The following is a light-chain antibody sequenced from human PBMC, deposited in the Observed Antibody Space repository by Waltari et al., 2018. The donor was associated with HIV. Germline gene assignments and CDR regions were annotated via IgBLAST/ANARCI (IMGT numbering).Light chain of an antibody. CDR1: SSNIGTNT. CDR3: ATWDDSLSGPV. V-gene: IGLV1-44*01. CDR2: SNN. J-gene: IGLJ2*01. Sequence: QSVLTQAPSASGTPGQKVTISCSGSSSNIGTNTENWYQQFPGTAPKLLIYSNNQRPSGVPDRFSGSKSGTSASLAISGLRSEDEAEYHCATWDDSLSGPVFGGGTQLTVL.